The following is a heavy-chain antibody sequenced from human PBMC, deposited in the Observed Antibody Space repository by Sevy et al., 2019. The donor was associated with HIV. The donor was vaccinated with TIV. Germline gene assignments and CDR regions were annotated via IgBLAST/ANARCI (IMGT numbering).Heavy chain of an antibody. CDR1: GFTFSSYS. V-gene: IGHV3-48*02. CDR3: ARDGVGMYYYDSSGYPDAFDI. J-gene: IGHJ3*02. CDR2: ISSSSSTI. D-gene: IGHD3-22*01. Sequence: GGSLRLSCAASGFTFSSYSMNWVRQAPGKGLEWVSHISSSSSTIYYADSVKGRFTISRDNAKNSLYLQMNSLRDEDTAVYYCARDGVGMYYYDSSGYPDAFDIWGQGTMVTVSS.